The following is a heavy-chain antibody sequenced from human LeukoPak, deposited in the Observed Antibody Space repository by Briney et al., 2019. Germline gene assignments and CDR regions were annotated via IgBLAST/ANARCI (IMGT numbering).Heavy chain of an antibody. CDR3: ARDEVGGSYAY. V-gene: IGHV3-7*01. D-gene: IGHD1-26*01. CDR1: GFTFSRYW. Sequence: GGSLRLSCVVSGFTFSRYWMSWVRQAPGRGLEWVANIKEDGSKKDYVDSVKGRFTISRDNAKNSLYLEMNSLRAEDTAVYYCARDEVGGSYAYWGQGTLVTVSS. J-gene: IGHJ4*02. CDR2: IKEDGSKK.